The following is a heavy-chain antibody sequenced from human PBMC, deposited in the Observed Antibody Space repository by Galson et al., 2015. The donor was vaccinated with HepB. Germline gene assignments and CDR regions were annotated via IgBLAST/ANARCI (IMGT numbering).Heavy chain of an antibody. CDR2: INPGGGNT. V-gene: IGHV1-46*01. CDR1: GYTFTNYY. D-gene: IGHD5-12*01. CDR3: ARGGLRRLYYYYMDV. J-gene: IGHJ6*03. Sequence: SVKVSCKASGYTFTNYYLHRVRQAPGQGLQWMGIINPGGGNTNYAQKFQGRVTMTRAASISTAYMELSRLRSDDTAVYYCARGGLRRLYYYYMDVWGKGTTVTVSS.